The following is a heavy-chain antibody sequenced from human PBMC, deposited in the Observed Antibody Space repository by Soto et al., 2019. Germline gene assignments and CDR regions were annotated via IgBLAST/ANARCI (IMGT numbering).Heavy chain of an antibody. D-gene: IGHD1-26*01. CDR1: GFTFTGYG. J-gene: IGHJ4*02. CDR3: AKDLDWELLYCFAY. V-gene: IGHV3-30*18. Sequence: GGSLRLSCAASGFTFTGYGIRWVRQAPGKGLEWVAVISYDGSNKYYADSWKGRFTISRDNSKNTLYLQMNRLRAEDTAVYYRAKDLDWELLYCFAYWGQGT. CDR2: ISYDGSNK.